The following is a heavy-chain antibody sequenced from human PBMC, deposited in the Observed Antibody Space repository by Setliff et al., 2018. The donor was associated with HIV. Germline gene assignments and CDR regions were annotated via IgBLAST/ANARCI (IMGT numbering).Heavy chain of an antibody. D-gene: IGHD3-16*01. V-gene: IGHV7-4-1*02. CDR3: ARDSPLAFDY. J-gene: IGHJ4*02. CDR1: GYTFTSYY. Sequence: ASVKVSCKASGYTFTSYYMHWVRQATGQGLEWMGWINTNTGNPTYAQGFTGRFVFSLDTSVSTTYLQISSLKAEDTAVYYCARDSPLAFDYWGQGTLVTVSS. CDR2: INTNTGNP.